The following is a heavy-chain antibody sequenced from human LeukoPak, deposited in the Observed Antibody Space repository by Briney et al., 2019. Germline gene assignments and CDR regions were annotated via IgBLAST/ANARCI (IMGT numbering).Heavy chain of an antibody. D-gene: IGHD3-10*01. CDR2: IYTSGST. CDR3: ARDTYYYGSGSYYTFDY. J-gene: IGHJ4*02. CDR1: GGSISSYY. V-gene: IGHV4-4*07. Sequence: PSETLSLTCTVSGGSISSYYWSWIRQPAGKGLEWIGRIYTSGSTNYNPPLKSRVTMSVDTSKNQFSLKLSSVTAADTAVYYCARDTYYYGSGSYYTFDYWGQGTLVTVSS.